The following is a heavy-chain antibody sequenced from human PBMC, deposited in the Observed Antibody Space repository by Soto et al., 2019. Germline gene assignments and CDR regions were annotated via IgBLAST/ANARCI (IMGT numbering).Heavy chain of an antibody. CDR3: AKELDHRQYSSSPDFDY. Sequence: GGSLRLSCAASGFTFSSYWMTWVRQAPGKGLEWVANMNQDGSEKNYVDSVKGRFTISRDNAKKSLYLQMNSLRAEDSAVYYCAKELDHRQYSSSPDFDYWGQGTLVTVSS. D-gene: IGHD6-6*01. CDR2: MNQDGSEK. J-gene: IGHJ4*02. V-gene: IGHV3-7*01. CDR1: GFTFSSYW.